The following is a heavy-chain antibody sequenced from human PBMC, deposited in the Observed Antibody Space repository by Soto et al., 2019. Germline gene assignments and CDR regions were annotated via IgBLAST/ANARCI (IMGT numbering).Heavy chain of an antibody. D-gene: IGHD3-3*01. V-gene: IGHV4-4*02. Sequence: QVQLQESGPGLVETSGTLSLTCAVSGGSIRTTNWWSWVRQPPGKGLEWIGEIYHNERTNYNPSLKSRVTIFIDKSKNQTSLNLTSGTAAATAVYFCARRSFGVVGNWFDPWGQRILFTVSS. CDR2: IYHNERT. CDR3: ARRSFGVVGNWFDP. J-gene: IGHJ5*02. CDR1: GGSIRTTNW.